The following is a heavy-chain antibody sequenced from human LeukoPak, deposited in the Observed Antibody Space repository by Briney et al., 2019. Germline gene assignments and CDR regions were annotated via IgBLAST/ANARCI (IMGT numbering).Heavy chain of an antibody. CDR1: GFTFSIYA. CDR2: ISGSGGSA. V-gene: IGHV3-23*01. CDR3: AKGDYYDSPCEY. Sequence: GGSLRLSCAASGFTFSIYAMTWVRQAPGKGLEWVSAISGSGGSAYYADSVKGRFTISRDNSDNTLYLQMNSLRAEDTAIYYCAKGDYYDSPCEYWGQGTLVTVSS. J-gene: IGHJ4*02. D-gene: IGHD3-22*01.